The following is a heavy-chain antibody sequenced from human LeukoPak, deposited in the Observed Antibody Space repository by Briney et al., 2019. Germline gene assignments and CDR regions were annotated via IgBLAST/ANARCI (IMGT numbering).Heavy chain of an antibody. J-gene: IGHJ6*02. CDR1: GDSISSYY. CDR2: IFYSGST. CDR3: TRVRWELGYYYGMDV. D-gene: IGHD1-26*01. Sequence: PSETLSLTCIVSGDSISSYYWSWIRQPPGKGLEWIGYIFYSGSTNYNPSLKSRVTISIDTSKNQFSLRLSSVTAADTAVSYCTRVRWELGYYYGMDVWGQGTTVTVSS. V-gene: IGHV4-59*01.